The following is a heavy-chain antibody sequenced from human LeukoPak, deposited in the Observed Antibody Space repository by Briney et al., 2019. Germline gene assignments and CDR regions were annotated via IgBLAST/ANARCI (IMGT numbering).Heavy chain of an antibody. J-gene: IGHJ6*03. CDR2: ISGSGGST. V-gene: IGHV3-23*01. CDR3: PKGQKGYNLFGYYYMDV. CDR1: GFTFSSYA. D-gene: IGHD1-14*01. Sequence: PGGSLRLSCAASGFTFSSYAMSWVRQAPGKGLEWVSAISGSGGSTYYADSVKGRFTISRDNSKNTLYLQMNSLRAEDTAVYYCPKGQKGYNLFGYYYMDVWGKGTTVNVSS.